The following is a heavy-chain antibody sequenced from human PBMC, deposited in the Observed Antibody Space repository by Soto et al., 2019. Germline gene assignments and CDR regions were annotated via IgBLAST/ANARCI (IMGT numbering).Heavy chain of an antibody. D-gene: IGHD3-10*01. CDR3: AEGGSGSYYNVPNWFDP. CDR2: IIPIFGTA. J-gene: IGHJ5*02. V-gene: IGHV1-69*13. CDR1: GGTFSSYA. Sequence: GASGKVSCKASGGTFSSYAISWVRQAPGQGLEWMGGIIPIFGTANYAQKFQGRVTITADESTSTAYMELSSLRSEDTAVYYCAEGGSGSYYNVPNWFDPWGQGTLVTVSS.